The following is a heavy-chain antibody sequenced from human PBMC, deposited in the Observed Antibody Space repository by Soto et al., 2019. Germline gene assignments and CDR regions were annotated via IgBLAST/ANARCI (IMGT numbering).Heavy chain of an antibody. D-gene: IGHD6-19*01. CDR2: INPSGGTT. CDR1: GYIFTTYH. V-gene: IGHV1-46*01. CDR3: ARWHSSGYMDY. J-gene: IGHJ4*02. Sequence: ASVKVSCKAPGYIFTTYHFHWVRQAHGQGLEWMGVINPSGGTTTYAQKFRDRVTLTRDTSATTVYMELTGLTSEDTAVYFCARWHSSGYMDYWGQGTLVTVSS.